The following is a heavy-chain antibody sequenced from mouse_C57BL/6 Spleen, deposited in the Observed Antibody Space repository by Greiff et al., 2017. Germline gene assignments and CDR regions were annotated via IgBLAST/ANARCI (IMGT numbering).Heavy chain of an antibody. CDR3: TRYYYGSSYGYFDY. CDR1: GNTFTSYW. CDR2: VNPSNGYT. J-gene: IGHJ2*01. V-gene: IGHV1-7*01. Sequence: QVQLQQSGAELAKPGASVKLSCKASGNTFTSYWMQWVKHRPGQGLEWIGYVNPSNGYTKNNQKFNDKATLTADKSSTPAYMQLSSLTYEDSAVYYCTRYYYGSSYGYFDYWGQGTTLTVSS. D-gene: IGHD1-1*01.